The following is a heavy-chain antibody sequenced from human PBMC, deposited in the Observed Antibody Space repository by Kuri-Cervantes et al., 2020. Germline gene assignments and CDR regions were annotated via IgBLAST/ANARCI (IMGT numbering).Heavy chain of an antibody. J-gene: IGHJ4*02. CDR1: GFTFSSYS. V-gene: IGHV3-48*02. CDR2: ISSSSSTI. CDR3: ARDSFWDDYGDYGLDY. Sequence: GESLKISCAASGFTFSSYSMNWVRQAPGKGLEWVSYISSSSSTIYYADSVKGRFTISRDNAKNSLYLQMNSLRDEDTAVYYCARDSFWDDYGDYGLDYWGQGTLVTVSS. D-gene: IGHD4-17*01.